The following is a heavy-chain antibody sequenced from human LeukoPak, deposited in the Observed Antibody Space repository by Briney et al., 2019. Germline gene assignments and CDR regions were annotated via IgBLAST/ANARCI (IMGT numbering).Heavy chain of an antibody. CDR1: GGSISSYY. J-gene: IGHJ6*03. Sequence: PSETLSLTCTVSGGSISSYYWSWIRQPPGKGLEWIGEINHSGSTNYNPSLKSRVTISVDTSKNQFSLKLSSVTAADTAVYYCARGYCSSTSCRYYYYYYYMDVWGKGTTVTVSS. V-gene: IGHV4-34*01. CDR3: ARGYCSSTSCRYYYYYYYMDV. D-gene: IGHD2-2*01. CDR2: INHSGST.